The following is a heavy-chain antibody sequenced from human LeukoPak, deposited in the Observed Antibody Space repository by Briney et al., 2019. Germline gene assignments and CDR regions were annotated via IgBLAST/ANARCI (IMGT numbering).Heavy chain of an antibody. V-gene: IGHV3-23*01. CDR2: ISGSGGST. CDR1: GFTFSSYW. Sequence: GGSLRLSCAASGFTFSSYWMSWVRQAPGKGLEWVSAISGSGGSTYYADSVKGRFTISRDNSKNTLYLQMNSLRAEDTAVYYCGKRERYYYGSGSYYILDYWGQGTLVTVSS. D-gene: IGHD3-10*01. CDR3: GKRERYYYGSGSYYILDY. J-gene: IGHJ4*02.